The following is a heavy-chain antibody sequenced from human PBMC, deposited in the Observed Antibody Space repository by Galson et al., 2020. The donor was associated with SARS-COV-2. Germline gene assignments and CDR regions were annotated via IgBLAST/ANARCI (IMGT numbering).Heavy chain of an antibody. Sequence: KIGESLKISCAASGFTFSSYSMNWVRQAPGKGLEWVSSISSSSSYIYYADSVKGRFTISRDNAKHSLYLQMNSLRAEDTAVYYCAREPDYDDSSGYYQEGIDYWGQATLVTVSS. CDR1: GFTFSSYS. D-gene: IGHD3-22*01. CDR2: ISSSSSYI. V-gene: IGHV3-21*01. J-gene: IGHJ4*02. CDR3: AREPDYDDSSGYYQEGIDY.